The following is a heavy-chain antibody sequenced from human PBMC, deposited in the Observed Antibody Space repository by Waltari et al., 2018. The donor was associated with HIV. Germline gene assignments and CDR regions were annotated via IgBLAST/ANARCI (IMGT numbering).Heavy chain of an antibody. Sequence: EVQLVESGGGLVQPGGSLRLSCAASGFTFSSYWMHWVRHAPGKGLVGVSRIKSDGSSTNYADSVKGRFTISRDNAKNTVYLQMNSLRAEDTALYYCASLYNYVWGSPPPFDYWGQGTLVTVSS. J-gene: IGHJ4*02. CDR2: IKSDGSST. CDR1: GFTFSSYW. D-gene: IGHD3-16*01. CDR3: ASLYNYVWGSPPPFDY. V-gene: IGHV3-74*01.